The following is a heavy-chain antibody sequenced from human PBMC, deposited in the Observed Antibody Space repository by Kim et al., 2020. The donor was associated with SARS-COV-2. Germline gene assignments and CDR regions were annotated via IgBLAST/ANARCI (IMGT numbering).Heavy chain of an antibody. CDR2: ISYDGSNK. CDR3: ARDPWSRLRGVTYSYYGMDV. CDR1: GFTFSSCA. V-gene: IGHV3-30-3*01. D-gene: IGHD3-10*01. Sequence: GGSLRLSCAASGFTFSSCAMHWVRQAPGKGLEWVAVISYDGSNKNYADSVKGRFTISRDNSKNTLYLQMNSLRAEDTALEYCARDPWSRLRGVTYSYYGMDVWGQGTMVTVSS. J-gene: IGHJ6*02.